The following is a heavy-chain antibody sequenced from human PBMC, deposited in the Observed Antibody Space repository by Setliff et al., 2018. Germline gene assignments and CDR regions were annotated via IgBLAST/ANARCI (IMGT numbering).Heavy chain of an antibody. CDR1: GGSISSGSYY. D-gene: IGHD3-3*01. CDR2: IYTSGST. CDR3: ARRATYYNFWSGYYDY. V-gene: IGHV4-61*02. J-gene: IGHJ4*02. Sequence: PSETLSLTCTVSGGSISSGSYYWSWIRQPAGKGLEWIGRIYTSGSTNYNPSLKSRVTISVDTSKNQFSLKLSSVTAADTAVYYCARRATYYNFWSGYYDYWGQGTLVTVSS.